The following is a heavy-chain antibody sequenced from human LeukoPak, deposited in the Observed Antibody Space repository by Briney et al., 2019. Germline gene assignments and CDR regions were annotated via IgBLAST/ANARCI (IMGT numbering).Heavy chain of an antibody. J-gene: IGHJ4*02. Sequence: PGGSLRLSCAASGFTFSSYAMHWVRQAPGKGLEWVAVISYDGSNKYYADSVKGRFTISRDNSKNTLYLQMNSLRAEDTAVYYCARILGYCSGGSCYYWGQGTLVTVSS. CDR3: ARILGYCSGGSCYY. CDR1: GFTFSSYA. D-gene: IGHD2-15*01. V-gene: IGHV3-30-3*01. CDR2: ISYDGSNK.